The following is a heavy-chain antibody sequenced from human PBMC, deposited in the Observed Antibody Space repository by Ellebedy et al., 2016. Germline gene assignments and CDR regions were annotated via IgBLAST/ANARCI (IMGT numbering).Heavy chain of an antibody. J-gene: IGHJ5*02. D-gene: IGHD2-15*01. V-gene: IGHV3-48*01. CDR1: GFTFSSYN. CDR3: ARGVGSGWFDP. Sequence: GESLKISCAASGFTFSSYNMNWVRQAPGKGLEWVSYISSSSSTMYYADSVKGRFTISRDNAKNSLYLKMNSLRVEDTAVYYCARGVGSGWFDPWGQGTLVTVSS. CDR2: ISSSSSTM.